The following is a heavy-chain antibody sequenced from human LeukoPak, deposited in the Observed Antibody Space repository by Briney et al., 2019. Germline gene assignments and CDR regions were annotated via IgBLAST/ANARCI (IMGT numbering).Heavy chain of an antibody. J-gene: IGHJ6*02. V-gene: IGHV1-2*02. Sequence: GSLKVSCKPSLYTFTGYYIHWVRQAPGQGVEWMGWIYPNSGGTNYTQKFQGRVTMTRDTFISTAYMELSRLRSVDTAVYYCARNGMDDWGQGTTVTVSS. CDR2: IYPNSGGT. CDR1: LYTFTGYY. CDR3: ARNGMDD.